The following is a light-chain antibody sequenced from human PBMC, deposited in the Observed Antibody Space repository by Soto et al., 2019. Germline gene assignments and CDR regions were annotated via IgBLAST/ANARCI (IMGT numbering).Light chain of an antibody. CDR3: AAWDGSLSVHV. Sequence: QSVLTQPPSVSAAPGQKVTISCSGSSSNIGGNSVSWYQQLPGTAPKLLIYDDNKRPSGIPDRFSGSKSGTSATLGITGFQTGDEADYYCAAWDGSLSVHVFGTGTKVTVL. CDR2: DDN. J-gene: IGLJ1*01. V-gene: IGLV1-51*01. CDR1: SSNIGGNS.